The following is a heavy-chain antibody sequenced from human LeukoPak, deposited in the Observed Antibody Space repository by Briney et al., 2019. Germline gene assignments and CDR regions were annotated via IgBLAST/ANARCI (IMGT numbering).Heavy chain of an antibody. J-gene: IGHJ5*02. D-gene: IGHD5-24*01. CDR1: GGSISSYY. CDR2: ITNIGST. Sequence: SETLSLTCTVSGGSISSYYWSWIRQSPGKGLEWIGYITNIGSTNYNPSLKSRVTISGDTSRNQFSLKLSSVTAADTAVYYCARVGGWLQQSNWFDPWGQGTLVTVSS. V-gene: IGHV4-59*01. CDR3: ARVGGWLQQSNWFDP.